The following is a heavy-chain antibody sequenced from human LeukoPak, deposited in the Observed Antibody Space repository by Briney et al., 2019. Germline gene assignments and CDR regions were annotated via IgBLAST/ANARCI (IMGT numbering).Heavy chain of an antibody. J-gene: IGHJ4*02. Sequence: SETLSLTCAVYGGSLSGYYWSWIRQPPGKGLEWIGEINHSGSTNYNPSLKSRVTISVDTSKSQFSLKLSSVTAADTAVYYCARGDYYDSSDYYSVESVTGLTYWGQGTLVTVSS. D-gene: IGHD3-22*01. V-gene: IGHV4-34*01. CDR3: ARGDYYDSSDYYSVESVTGLTY. CDR1: GGSLSGYY. CDR2: INHSGST.